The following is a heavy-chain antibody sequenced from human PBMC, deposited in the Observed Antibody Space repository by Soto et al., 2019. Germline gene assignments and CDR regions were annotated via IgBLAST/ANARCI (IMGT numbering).Heavy chain of an antibody. CDR1: GGTFSSYA. CDR2: IIPIFGTA. D-gene: IGHD2-2*01. CDR3: ADGDRGVVPAAVRDNYYYYGMDV. V-gene: IGHV1-69*01. Sequence: QVQLVQSGAEVKKPGSSVKVSCKASGGTFSSYAISWVRQAPGQGLEWMGGIIPIFGTANYAQKFQGRVTITADESTSTVYMELSTLRSEDTAVYYCADGDRGVVPAAVRDNYYYYGMDVWGQGTTITVSS. J-gene: IGHJ6*02.